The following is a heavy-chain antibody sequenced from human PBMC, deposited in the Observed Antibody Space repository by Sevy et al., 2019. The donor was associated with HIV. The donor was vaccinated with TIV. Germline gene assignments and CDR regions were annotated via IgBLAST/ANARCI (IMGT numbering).Heavy chain of an antibody. CDR3: AKDPDYSPRYYFDY. V-gene: IGHV3-9*01. J-gene: IGHJ4*02. Sequence: GGSLRLSCAASGFTFDDYAMNWVRQAPGKGLEWVSGISWNSGSIGYADSVKGRFTISRDNAKNSLYLQMNSLRAEDTALYYCAKDPDYSPRYYFDYWGQGTLVTVSS. CDR2: ISWNSGSI. CDR1: GFTFDDYA. D-gene: IGHD4-4*01.